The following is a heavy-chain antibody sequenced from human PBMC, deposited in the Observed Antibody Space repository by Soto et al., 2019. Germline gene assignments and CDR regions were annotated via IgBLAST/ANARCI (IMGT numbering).Heavy chain of an antibody. Sequence: HPGGSLRLSCAASGFTFSSYAMHWVRQAPGKGLEWVAVISYDGSNKYYADSVKGRFTISRDNSKNTLYLQMNSLRAEDTAVYYCARAGPDAFDIWGQGTMVTVSS. J-gene: IGHJ3*02. CDR3: ARAGPDAFDI. CDR2: ISYDGSNK. V-gene: IGHV3-30-3*01. CDR1: GFTFSSYA.